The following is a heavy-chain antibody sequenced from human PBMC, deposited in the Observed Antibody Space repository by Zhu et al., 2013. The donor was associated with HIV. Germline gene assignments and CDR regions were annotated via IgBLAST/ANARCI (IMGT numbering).Heavy chain of an antibody. J-gene: IGHJ3*02. CDR2: INPNSGDT. Sequence: QVQLVQSGAEVKKPGTSVKVSCKASGYTFTAYNIHWVRQAPGQGLERMGWINPNSGDTNYAQKFQGRVTMTRDTSISTAYMEVSRLRSDDTAVYYCARVGYSGYGGGFDIWGQGTMVTVSS. CDR1: GYTFTAYN. CDR3: ARVGYSGYGGGFDI. V-gene: IGHV1-2*02. D-gene: IGHD5-12*01.